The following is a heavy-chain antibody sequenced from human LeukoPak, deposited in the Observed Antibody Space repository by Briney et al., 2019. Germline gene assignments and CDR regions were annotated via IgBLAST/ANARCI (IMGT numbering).Heavy chain of an antibody. Sequence: ASVKVSCKASGYTFTGYYMHWVRQAPGQGLEWMGWINPNSGGTNYAQKFQGRVTMTRDTSISTAYMELSRLRSDDTAVYYCARDRPDIVSTMPARYHYYGMDVWGQGTTVTVSS. V-gene: IGHV1-2*02. CDR3: ARDRPDIVSTMPARYHYYGMDV. CDR1: GYTFTGYY. D-gene: IGHD5-12*01. CDR2: INPNSGGT. J-gene: IGHJ6*02.